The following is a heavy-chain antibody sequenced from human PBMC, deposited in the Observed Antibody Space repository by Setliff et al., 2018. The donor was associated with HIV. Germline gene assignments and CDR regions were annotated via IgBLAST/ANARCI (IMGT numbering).Heavy chain of an antibody. CDR1: GGTFSSYA. CDR3: ARHQAPYYGSSGYNPNWYFDL. CDR2: IIPIFGTA. Sequence: ASVKVSCKASGGTFSSYAISWVRQAPGQGLEWMGGIIPIFGTANYAQKFQGRVTITADESTSTAYMELGSLSSEDTAVYYCARHQAPYYGSSGYNPNWYFDLWGRGTLVTVSS. J-gene: IGHJ2*01. D-gene: IGHD3-22*01. V-gene: IGHV1-69*13.